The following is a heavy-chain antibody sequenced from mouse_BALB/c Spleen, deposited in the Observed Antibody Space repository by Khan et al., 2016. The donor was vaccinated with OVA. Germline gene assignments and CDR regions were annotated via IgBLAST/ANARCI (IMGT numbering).Heavy chain of an antibody. CDR3: ARDCNYWRYFDV. V-gene: IGHV14-3*02. CDR2: IDPANGNT. CDR1: GFNIKDTY. J-gene: IGHJ1*01. D-gene: IGHD2-1*01. Sequence: VQLKESGAELVKPGASVKLSCTASGFNIKDTYMHWVKQRPEQGLEWIGRIDPANGNTKYDPKFQGTATITAETSSNTAYLQLSSLTSEDTAVYYCARDCNYWRYFDVWGAGTTVTVSS.